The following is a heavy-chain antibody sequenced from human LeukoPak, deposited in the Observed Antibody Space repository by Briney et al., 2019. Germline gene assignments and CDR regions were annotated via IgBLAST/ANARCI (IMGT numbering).Heavy chain of an antibody. J-gene: IGHJ4*02. V-gene: IGHV3-23*01. Sequence: PGGSLRLSCAASGFTFSSYAMSWVRQAPGKGLEWVSAISGSGGSTYYADSVKGRFTISRDNFKNTLYLQMNSLRAEDTAVYYCAKGLVGATGYFDYWGQGTLVTVSS. CDR2: ISGSGGST. CDR3: AKGLVGATGYFDY. CDR1: GFTFSSYA. D-gene: IGHD1-26*01.